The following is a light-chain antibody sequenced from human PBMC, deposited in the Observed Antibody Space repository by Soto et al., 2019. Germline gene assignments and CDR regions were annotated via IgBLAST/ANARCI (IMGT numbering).Light chain of an antibody. CDR3: HQYGSSPWT. CDR1: QSVSRSY. J-gene: IGKJ1*01. CDR2: GAS. Sequence: EIVLTQSPGTLSLSPGERATLSCRASQSVSRSYLAWYQHKPGQAPRLLIYGASSRATGIPDRFSGSGSGTDFTLTISRLEPEDFAVFYCHQYGSSPWTFGQGTKVEIK. V-gene: IGKV3-20*01.